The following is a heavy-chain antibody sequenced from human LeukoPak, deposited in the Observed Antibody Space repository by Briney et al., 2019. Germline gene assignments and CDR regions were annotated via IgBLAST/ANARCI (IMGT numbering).Heavy chain of an antibody. CDR3: AGGRYPQPWYFDL. V-gene: IGHV1-8*01. D-gene: IGHD2-2*01. Sequence: GASVKVSCKASGYTFTSCDINWVRQATGQGLEWMGWMNPNSGNTGYAQKFQGRVTMTRNTSISTAYMELSSLRSEDTAVYYCAGGRYPQPWYFDLWGRGTLVTVSS. CDR2: MNPNSGNT. CDR1: GYTFTSCD. J-gene: IGHJ2*01.